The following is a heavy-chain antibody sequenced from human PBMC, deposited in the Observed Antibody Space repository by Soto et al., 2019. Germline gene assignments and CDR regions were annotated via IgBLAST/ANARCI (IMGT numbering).Heavy chain of an antibody. J-gene: IGHJ4*02. CDR1: GYSFTSYW. CDR2: IYPGDSDT. Sequence: PGEALKISGEGSGYSFTSYWIGWVRQMPGKGLEWMGIIYPGDSDTRYSPSFQGQVTISADKSISTAYLQWSSLKASDTAMYYCARTIVVVPAAITYYDFWSGYYFDYWGQGTLVTVSP. D-gene: IGHD2-2*01. V-gene: IGHV5-51*01. CDR3: ARTIVVVPAAITYYDFWSGYYFDY.